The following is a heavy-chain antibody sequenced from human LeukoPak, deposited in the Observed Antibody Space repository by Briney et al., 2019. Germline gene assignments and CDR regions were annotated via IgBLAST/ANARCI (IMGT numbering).Heavy chain of an antibody. Sequence: GGSLRPSCAASGFTFSSYGMHWVRQAPGKGLEWVAFIRYEGGNKYYADSVKGRFTISRDNSKNTLYLQMNSLRAEDTAVYYCARSSRYFGSEGHDYWGQGTLVTVSS. CDR1: GFTFSSYG. D-gene: IGHD3-3*01. CDR2: IRYEGGNK. J-gene: IGHJ4*02. CDR3: ARSSRYFGSEGHDY. V-gene: IGHV3-30*02.